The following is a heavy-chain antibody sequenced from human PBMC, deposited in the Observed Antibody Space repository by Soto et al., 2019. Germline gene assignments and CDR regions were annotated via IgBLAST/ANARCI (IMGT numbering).Heavy chain of an antibody. D-gene: IGHD3-16*01. CDR2: IDWDDDK. CDR1: VFSLSASEMC. CDR3: ARIRGPRGWFEP. V-gene: IGHV2-70*01. Sequence: SGATLVNPTQTLTLPYTFSVFSLSASEMCVSWIRQPPGKALEWLALIDWDDDKYYSTSLKTRLTISKDTSKNQVVLTMTNMDPVDTATYYCARIRGPRGWFEPWGQGTLVTVSS. J-gene: IGHJ5*02.